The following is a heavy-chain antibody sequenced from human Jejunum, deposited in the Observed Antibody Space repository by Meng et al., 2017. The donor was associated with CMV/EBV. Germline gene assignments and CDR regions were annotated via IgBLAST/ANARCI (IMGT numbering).Heavy chain of an antibody. CDR3: ARLQYFDY. CDR1: GFTLGSNA. J-gene: IGHJ4*02. D-gene: IGHD4-11*01. Sequence: PCVASGFTLGSNAMHWVRQAPGKGLEWVSYISSSCDVIYYADSVRGRFTISRDDAKNSLYLQMNSLRTDDTAIYYCARLQYFDYWGRGTLVTVSS. V-gene: IGHV3-48*03. CDR2: ISSSCDVI.